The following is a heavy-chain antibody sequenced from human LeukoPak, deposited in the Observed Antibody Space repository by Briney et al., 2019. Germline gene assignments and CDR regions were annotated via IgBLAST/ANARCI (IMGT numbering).Heavy chain of an antibody. D-gene: IGHD2-2*01. V-gene: IGHV1-18*01. CDR3: ARDGPDIVVVPAARVFWFDP. CDR2: ISAYNGNT. J-gene: IGHJ5*02. Sequence: ASVKVSCKASGYTFTSYGISWVRQAPGQRLEWMGWISAYNGNTNYAQKLQGRVTMTTDTSTSTAYMELRSLRSDDTAVYYCARDGPDIVVVPAARVFWFDPWGQGTLVTVSS. CDR1: GYTFTSYG.